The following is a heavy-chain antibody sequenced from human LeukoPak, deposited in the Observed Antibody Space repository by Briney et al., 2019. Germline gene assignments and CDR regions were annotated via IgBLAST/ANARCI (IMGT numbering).Heavy chain of an antibody. CDR3: ARDPLIY. Sequence: GGSLRLSCAASGFTFSSYAMHWVRQAPGKGLEWVAVISYDGSNKYYADSVKGRFTISRVNSKNTLYLQMNSLRAEDTAVYYCARDPLIYWGQGTLVTVSS. D-gene: IGHD3-10*01. J-gene: IGHJ4*02. V-gene: IGHV3-30-3*01. CDR2: ISYDGSNK. CDR1: GFTFSSYA.